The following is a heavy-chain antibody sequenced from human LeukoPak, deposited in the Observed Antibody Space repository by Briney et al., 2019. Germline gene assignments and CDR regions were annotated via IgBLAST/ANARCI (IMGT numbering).Heavy chain of an antibody. CDR3: ARDCSGGSCYDY. V-gene: IGHV1-8*01. J-gene: IGHJ4*02. CDR1: GYTFTSYD. CDR2: MNPNSGNT. Sequence: ASVKVSSKASGYTFTSYDINWVRQATGQGLEWMGWMNPNSGNTGYAQKFQGRVTMTRNTSISTAYMELSSLRSEDTAVYYCARDCSGGSCYDYWGQGTLVTVSS. D-gene: IGHD2-15*01.